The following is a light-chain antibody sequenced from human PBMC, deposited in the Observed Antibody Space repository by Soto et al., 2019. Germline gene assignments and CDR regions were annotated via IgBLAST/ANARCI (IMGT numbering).Light chain of an antibody. V-gene: IGKV3-15*01. CDR1: QSVSRN. Sequence: EIVMTQSPATLSVSPGERVTLSCRASQSVSRNLAWYQQIPGQAPRLLIYGASTRATGNPARFSGSGSGTEFTLTISLLQSEDFAVYYCQQYNNWPSLAFGGGTNVEMK. CDR3: QQYNNWPSLA. J-gene: IGKJ4*01. CDR2: GAS.